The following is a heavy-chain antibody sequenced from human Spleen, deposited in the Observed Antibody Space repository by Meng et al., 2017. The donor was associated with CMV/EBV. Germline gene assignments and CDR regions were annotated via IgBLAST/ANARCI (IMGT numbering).Heavy chain of an antibody. CDR2: IKSKADGGTT. Sequence: GGSLRLSCAASGFTFSSAWMSWVRQAPGKGLEWVGRIKSKADGGTTDYASPVKGRFTISRDNSKKTLFLQMNSLRPEDTALYYCAKVGAVSWFDPWGQGTLVTVSS. CDR3: AKVGAVSWFDP. D-gene: IGHD1-26*01. CDR1: GFTFSSAW. V-gene: IGHV3-15*01. J-gene: IGHJ5*02.